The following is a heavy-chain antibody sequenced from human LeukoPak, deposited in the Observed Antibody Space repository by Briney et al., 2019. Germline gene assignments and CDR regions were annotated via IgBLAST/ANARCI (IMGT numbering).Heavy chain of an antibody. Sequence: SETLSLTCAVYGGSFSGYYWSWIRQPPGKGLEWIGEINHSGSTNYNPSLKSRVTISVDTSKNQFSLKLSSVTAADTAVYYCASRANYYDSSGYYQYYFDYWGQGTLVTVSS. D-gene: IGHD3-22*01. CDR1: GGSFSGYY. CDR2: INHSGST. J-gene: IGHJ4*02. CDR3: ASRANYYDSSGYYQYYFDY. V-gene: IGHV4-34*01.